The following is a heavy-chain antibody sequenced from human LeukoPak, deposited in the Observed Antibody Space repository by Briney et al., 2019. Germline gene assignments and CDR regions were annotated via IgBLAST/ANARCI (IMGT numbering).Heavy chain of an antibody. J-gene: IGHJ6*02. D-gene: IGHD5-18*01. Sequence: GGSLRLSCAASGFTFSSYGMHWVRQAPGKGLEWVAFIRYDGSNKYYADSVKGRFTISRDNSKNTLYLQMNSLRAEDTALYYCAKDMAPMVTDYYYYGMDVWGQGTTVTVSS. CDR3: AKDMAPMVTDYYYYGMDV. CDR1: GFTFSSYG. CDR2: IRYDGSNK. V-gene: IGHV3-30*02.